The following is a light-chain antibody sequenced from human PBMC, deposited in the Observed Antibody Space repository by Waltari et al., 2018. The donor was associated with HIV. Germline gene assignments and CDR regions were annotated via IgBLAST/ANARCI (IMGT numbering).Light chain of an antibody. CDR3: QQYNNWPGIT. Sequence: EIVMTQSPATLSVSPGERATLSCRASQSINNNLAWYQQKPGQAPRLLIYGASTGATGIPARFSGSGSGTEFTLTISSLQSEDFAVYYCQQYNNWPGITFGSGTKVDIK. CDR1: QSINNN. J-gene: IGKJ3*01. CDR2: GAS. V-gene: IGKV3-15*01.